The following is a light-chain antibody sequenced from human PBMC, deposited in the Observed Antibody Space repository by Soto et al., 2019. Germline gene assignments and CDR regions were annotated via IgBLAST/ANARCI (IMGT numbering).Light chain of an antibody. CDR1: QSVSNNF. CDR3: QQYGSSPNT. CDR2: GAS. V-gene: IGKV3-20*01. Sequence: EIVLAQSPGTLSLSPGQGATLSCRASQSVSNNFLVWYQHTPGQAPRVLIYGASRRATGIPDRFSGSGSETDFTLMISRLEPEDFAVYYCQQYGSSPNTFGQGTRLEIK. J-gene: IGKJ5*01.